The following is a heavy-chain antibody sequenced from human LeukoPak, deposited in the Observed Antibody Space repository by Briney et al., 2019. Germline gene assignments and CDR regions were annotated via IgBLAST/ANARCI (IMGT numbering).Heavy chain of an antibody. CDR1: GFTFTTYS. J-gene: IGHJ4*02. CDR3: ARGETSVTSYLHY. Sequence: GGSLRLSCAASGFTFTTYSMNWVRQAPGKGLEWVSYISSSSTIYYADSVKGRFTISRDNAKNSLYLQMNSLRDEDTAVYYCARGETSVTSYLHYWGQGTLVTVSS. D-gene: IGHD4-17*01. V-gene: IGHV3-48*02. CDR2: ISSSSTI.